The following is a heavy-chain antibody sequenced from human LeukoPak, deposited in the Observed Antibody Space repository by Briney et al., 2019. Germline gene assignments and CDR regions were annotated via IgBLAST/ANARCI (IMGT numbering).Heavy chain of an antibody. J-gene: IGHJ6*02. D-gene: IGHD4-11*01. CDR1: GFTFSSYA. CDR3: ARDDLTTVNGFYYYYGMDV. Sequence: GGSLRLSCAASGFTFSSYAMSWVRQAPGKGLEWVSAISGSGGSTYYADSVKGRFTISRDNSKNTLYLQMNSLRAEDTAVYYCARDDLTTVNGFYYYYGMDVWGQGTTVTVSS. CDR2: ISGSGGST. V-gene: IGHV3-23*01.